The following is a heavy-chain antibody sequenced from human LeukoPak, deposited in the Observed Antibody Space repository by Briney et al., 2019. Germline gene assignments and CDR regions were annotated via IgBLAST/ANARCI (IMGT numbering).Heavy chain of an antibody. J-gene: IGHJ3*02. V-gene: IGHV3-30-3*01. CDR1: GFTFSGSA. D-gene: IGHD6-13*01. CDR2: ISYDGSNK. CDR3: ASYSSSWKPTDAFDI. Sequence: GGSLKLSCAASGFTFSGSAMHWVRQAAGKGLEWVAVISYDGSNKYYADSVKGRFTISRDNSKNTLYLQMNSLRAEDTAVYYCASYSSSWKPTDAFDIWGQGTMVTVSS.